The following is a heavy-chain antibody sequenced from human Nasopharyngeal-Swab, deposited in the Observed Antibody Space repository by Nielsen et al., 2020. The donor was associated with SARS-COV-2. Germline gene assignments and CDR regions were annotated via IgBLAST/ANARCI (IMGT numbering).Heavy chain of an antibody. CDR2: INHSGST. V-gene: IGHV4-34*01. J-gene: IGHJ2*01. Sequence: SETLSLTCAVYGGSFSGYYWSWIRQPPGKGLEWIGEINHSGSTNYNPSLKSRVTISVDTSKNQFSLKLSSVTAADTAVYYCARGPRPTTATTRLSWYFDLWGRGTLVTVSS. CDR1: GGSFSGYY. CDR3: ARGPRPTTATTRLSWYFDL. D-gene: IGHD4-17*01.